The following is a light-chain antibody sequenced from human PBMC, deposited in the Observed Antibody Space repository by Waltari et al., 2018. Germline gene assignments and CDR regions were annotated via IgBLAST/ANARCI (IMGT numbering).Light chain of an antibody. CDR1: SGYSQST. V-gene: IGLV9-49*03. CDR2: VGTGGLGG. J-gene: IGLJ2*01. CDR3: GADHGNGINSIFL. Sequence: QPVLTQPPSASASLGATVTLTCTLNSGYSQSTVDWYQQRPGTGRRFGMRVGTGGLGGSRGDGIPDRFSVLGSGLNRYLTIKDVQEEDESDYHCGADHGNGINSIFLFGGGTKLTVL.